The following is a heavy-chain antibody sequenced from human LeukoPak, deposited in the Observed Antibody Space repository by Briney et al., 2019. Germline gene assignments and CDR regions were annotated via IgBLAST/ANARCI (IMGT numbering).Heavy chain of an antibody. Sequence: SQTLSLTCTVSGGSISSGDYYWSWIRQPPGKGLEWIGYIYYSGSTYYNPSLKSRVTISADTPKNQFSLKLSSVTAADTAVYYCARESIFGVVRYMDVRGKGTTVTVSS. V-gene: IGHV4-30-4*08. J-gene: IGHJ6*03. CDR2: IYYSGST. CDR1: GGSISSGDYY. CDR3: ARESIFGVVRYMDV. D-gene: IGHD3-3*01.